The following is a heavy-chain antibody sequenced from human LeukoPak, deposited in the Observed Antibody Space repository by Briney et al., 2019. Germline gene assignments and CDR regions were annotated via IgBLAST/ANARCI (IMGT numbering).Heavy chain of an antibody. D-gene: IGHD3-16*01. CDR3: ARGDYYAGGGRNWFDP. CDR2: IYSGGTT. Sequence: GGSLRLSCAASGFTVSRNYMTWVRQAPGKGLEWVSVIYSGGTTYYADSVKGRFTISRDNSKNTLYLQMNRLRAEDTAVYYCARGDYYAGGGRNWFDPWGQGTLVTVSS. CDR1: GFTVSRNY. J-gene: IGHJ5*02. V-gene: IGHV3-53*01.